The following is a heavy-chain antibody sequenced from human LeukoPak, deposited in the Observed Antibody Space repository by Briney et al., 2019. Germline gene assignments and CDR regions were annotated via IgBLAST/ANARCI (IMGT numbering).Heavy chain of an antibody. CDR2: IYFSGGT. V-gene: IGHV4-39*01. D-gene: IGHD6-25*01. Sequence: SETLSLTCTVSGDSISSSNCYWGWIRQPPGKGLEWIGSIYFSGGTYYNASLKSRVTISVDTSKNQFSLKLRSVTAADTAVYYCARSRGRLAQLDYWGQGTLVTVSS. J-gene: IGHJ4*02. CDR1: GDSISSSNCY. CDR3: ARSRGRLAQLDY.